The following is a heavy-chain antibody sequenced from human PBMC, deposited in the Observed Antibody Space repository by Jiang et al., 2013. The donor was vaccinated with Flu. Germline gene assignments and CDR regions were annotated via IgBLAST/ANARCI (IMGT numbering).Heavy chain of an antibody. CDR3: ARGRCSGGSCYSNWFDP. CDR2: TYYRSKWYN. D-gene: IGHD2-15*01. CDR1: GDSVSSNSAA. Sequence: SQTLSLTCAISGDSVSSNSAAWNWIRQSPSRGLEWLGRTYYRSKWYNDYAVSVKSRITINPDTSKNQFSLQLNSVTPEDTAVYYCARGRCSGGSCYSNWFDPWGQGTLVTVSS. V-gene: IGHV6-1*01. J-gene: IGHJ5*02.